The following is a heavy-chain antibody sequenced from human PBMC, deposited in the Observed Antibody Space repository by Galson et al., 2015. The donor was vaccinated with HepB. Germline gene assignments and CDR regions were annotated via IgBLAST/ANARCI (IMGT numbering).Heavy chain of an antibody. CDR1: GFTFSSYA. CDR2: TSGNGGST. CDR3: AHAGGYDFWSGYYEAYFQH. V-gene: IGHV3-23*01. Sequence: SLRLSCAAPGFTFSSYAMSWARQAPGKGLEWVPATSGNGGSTYYADSVKGRFTISRDNSKDTLYLQMNSLIAEDTAVYYCAHAGGYDFWSGYYEAYFQHWGQGTLVTVSS. J-gene: IGHJ1*01. D-gene: IGHD3-3*01.